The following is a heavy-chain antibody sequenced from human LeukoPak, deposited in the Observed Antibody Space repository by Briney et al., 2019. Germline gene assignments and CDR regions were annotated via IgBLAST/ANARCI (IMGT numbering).Heavy chain of an antibody. Sequence: GGSLRPSCAASGFSFSSRNMNWVRQAPGKGLEWVSYISASTSSIYYADSVKGRFTISRDNAKSSLYLQMNSLRAEDTAVYYCARDAGILWFGELSVPWGQGTLVTVSS. CDR3: ARDAGILWFGELSVP. CDR1: GFSFSSRN. D-gene: IGHD3-10*01. J-gene: IGHJ5*02. CDR2: ISASTSSI. V-gene: IGHV3-21*01.